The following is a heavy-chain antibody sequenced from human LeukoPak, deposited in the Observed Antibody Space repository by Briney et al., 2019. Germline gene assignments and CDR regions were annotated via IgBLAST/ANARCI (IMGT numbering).Heavy chain of an antibody. J-gene: IGHJ6*03. CDR1: GGSISSYY. CDR2: IYTSGST. CDR3: ARDWCSSTSCYEDNYYYYYMDV. V-gene: IGHV4-4*07. Sequence: SETLSLTCTVSGGSISSYYWSWIRQPAGKGLEWIGRIYTSGSTNYSPSLKSRVTMSVDTSKNQFSLKLSSVTAADTAVYYCARDWCSSTSCYEDNYYYYYMDVWGKGTTVTISS. D-gene: IGHD2-2*01.